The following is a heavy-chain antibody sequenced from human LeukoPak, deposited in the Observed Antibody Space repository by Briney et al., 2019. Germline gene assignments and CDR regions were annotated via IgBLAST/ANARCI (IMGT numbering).Heavy chain of an antibody. CDR1: GGSISSYY. Sequence: SETLSLTCTVSGGSISSYYWSWIRQPPGKGLEWTGYIYYSGSTNYNPSLKSRVTISVDTSKNQFSLKLSSVTAADTAVYYCARATYSSGWGTSDYWGQGTLVTVSS. CDR2: IYYSGST. J-gene: IGHJ4*02. D-gene: IGHD6-19*01. CDR3: ARATYSSGWGTSDY. V-gene: IGHV4-59*01.